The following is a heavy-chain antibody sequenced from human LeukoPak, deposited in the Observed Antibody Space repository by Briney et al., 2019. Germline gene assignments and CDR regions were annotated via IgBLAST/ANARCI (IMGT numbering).Heavy chain of an antibody. CDR2: INPSGGST. CDR3: ARGWIDWNYAGGWFDP. J-gene: IGHJ5*02. Sequence: ASVKVSCTASGYTFTSYYMHWVRQAPGQGLEWMGIINPSGGSTSYAQKFQGRVTMTRDTSTSTVYMELSSLRSEDTAVYYCARGWIDWNYAGGWFDPWGQGTLVTVSS. CDR1: GYTFTSYY. V-gene: IGHV1-46*01. D-gene: IGHD1-7*01.